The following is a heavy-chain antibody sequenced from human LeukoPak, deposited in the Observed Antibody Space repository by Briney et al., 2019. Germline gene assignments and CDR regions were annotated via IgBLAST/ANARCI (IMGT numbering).Heavy chain of an antibody. D-gene: IGHD4-23*01. CDR2: IIPILGIA. CDR1: GGTFSSYA. V-gene: IGHV1-69*04. J-gene: IGHJ4*02. Sequence: SVKVSCKASGGTFSSYAISWVRQAPGQGLEWMGRIIPILGIANYAQKSQGRVTITADKSTSTAYMELSSLRSEDTAVYYCARDGDGGNSDYWGQGTLVTVSS. CDR3: ARDGDGGNSDY.